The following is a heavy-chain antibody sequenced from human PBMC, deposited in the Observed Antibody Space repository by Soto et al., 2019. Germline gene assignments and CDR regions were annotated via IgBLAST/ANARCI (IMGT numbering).Heavy chain of an antibody. V-gene: IGHV3-30-3*01. Sequence: QVQLVESGGGVVQPGRSLRLSCAASGFTFSSYAMHWVRQAPGKGLEWVAVISYDGSNKYYADSVKGRFTISRDNSKNTLYLQMNSLRAEDTAEYYCARDGNLDPFTMIVVVIIGGFDSWGQGTLVTVAS. CDR3: ARDGNLDPFTMIVVVIIGGFDS. CDR2: ISYDGSNK. J-gene: IGHJ4*02. D-gene: IGHD3-22*01. CDR1: GFTFSSYA.